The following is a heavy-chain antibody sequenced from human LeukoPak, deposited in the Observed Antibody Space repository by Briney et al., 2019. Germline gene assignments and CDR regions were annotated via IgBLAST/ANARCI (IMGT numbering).Heavy chain of an antibody. CDR3: ARHSQWLVYSVFDY. CDR1: GGSISSYY. D-gene: IGHD6-19*01. CDR2: IYYSGST. Sequence: NPSETLSLTCTVSGGSISSYYWSWIRQPPGKGLEWIGYIYYSGSTNYNPSRKSRVTISVDTSKNQFSLKLSSVTAADTAVYYCARHSQWLVYSVFDYWGQGTLVTVSS. J-gene: IGHJ4*02. V-gene: IGHV4-59*08.